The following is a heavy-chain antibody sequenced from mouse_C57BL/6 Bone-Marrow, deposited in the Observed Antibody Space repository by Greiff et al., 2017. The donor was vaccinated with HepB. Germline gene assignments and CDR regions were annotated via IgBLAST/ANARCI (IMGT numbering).Heavy chain of an antibody. CDR1: GFTFSSYA. CDR3: VRAELYSNYWYFDV. Sequence: EVQGVESGGGLVKPGGSLKLSCAASGFTFSSYAMHWVRQAPGKGLEWVARIRSKSSNYATYYADSVKDRFTISRDDSQSMLYLQMNNLKTEDTAMYYCVRAELYSNYWYFDVWGTGTTVTVSS. J-gene: IGHJ1*03. V-gene: IGHV10-3*01. D-gene: IGHD2-5*01. CDR2: IRSKSSNYAT.